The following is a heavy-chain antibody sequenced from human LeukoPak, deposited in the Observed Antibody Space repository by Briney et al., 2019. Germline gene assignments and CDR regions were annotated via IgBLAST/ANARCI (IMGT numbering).Heavy chain of an antibody. CDR3: AREEYCSSTSCPLDY. D-gene: IGHD2-2*01. CDR2: ISSSSSYI. V-gene: IGHV3-21*01. Sequence: GGSLRLSCAASGFTFSSYSMNWVRQAPGKGLEWVSSISSSSSYIYYADSVKGRFTISRDNAKNSLYLQMNSLRAEDTAVYYCAREEYCSSTSCPLDYWGQGTLVTVSP. J-gene: IGHJ4*02. CDR1: GFTFSSYS.